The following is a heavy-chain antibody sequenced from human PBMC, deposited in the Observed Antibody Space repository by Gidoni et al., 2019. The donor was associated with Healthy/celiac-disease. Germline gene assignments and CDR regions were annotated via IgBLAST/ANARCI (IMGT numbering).Heavy chain of an antibody. J-gene: IGHJ6*02. CDR1: GSTFSNAW. V-gene: IGHV3-15*01. CDR3: TTGGSSGWYEGYYYYGMDV. CDR2: IKSKTDGGTT. D-gene: IGHD6-19*01. Sequence: EVQLVESGGGLVKPGGSLRLSCAASGSTFSNAWMSWVRQAPGKGLEWVGRIKSKTDGGTTDYAAPVKGRFTISRDDSKNTLYLQMNSLKTEDTAVYYCTTGGSSGWYEGYYYYGMDVWGQGTTVTVSS.